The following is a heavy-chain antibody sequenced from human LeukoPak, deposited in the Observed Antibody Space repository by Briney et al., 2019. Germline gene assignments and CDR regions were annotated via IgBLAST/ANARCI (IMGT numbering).Heavy chain of an antibody. CDR2: LSSNGGST. V-gene: IGHV3-64*01. J-gene: IGHJ4*02. D-gene: IGHD5-24*01. Sequence: GGSLRLSCAASGLTFSSFAMQWVRQAPGKGLEYVSALSSNGGSTYYANSVKGSFTISRDNSKNSLYLRMVRLIAEDMAVYYCARVGTGDGYYPNTGGYFDYWGQGTLVTVSS. CDR1: GLTFSSFA. CDR3: ARVGTGDGYYPNTGGYFDY.